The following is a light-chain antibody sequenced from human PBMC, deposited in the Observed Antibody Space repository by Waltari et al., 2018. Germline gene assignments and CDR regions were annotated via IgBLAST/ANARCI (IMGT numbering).Light chain of an antibody. Sequence: QTVVTQEPSLSVFRGGTVTLICGLTSACVTTPSCPYRFQQAPGQPPRTLIFDTNPRSSGVPDRFAGSILDNKAALTITGAQSDDESDYYCVLSMGSGIWVFGGGPKLTVL. CDR3: VLSMGSGIWV. J-gene: IGLJ3*02. CDR1: SACVTTPSC. CDR2: DTN. V-gene: IGLV8-61*01.